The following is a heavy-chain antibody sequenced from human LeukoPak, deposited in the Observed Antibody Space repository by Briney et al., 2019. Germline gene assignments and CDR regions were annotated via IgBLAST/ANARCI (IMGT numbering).Heavy chain of an antibody. CDR2: IQYDGSNK. D-gene: IGHD3-3*01. V-gene: IGHV3-30*02. J-gene: IGHJ4*02. Sequence: GGSLRLSCAASGFTLTSYGMHWVRQAPGKGLEWVAFIQYDGSNKNYADSVKGRFTISRDYSKNTLYLQMNSLRAEDTAVYYCARGDDSWSGYFSDYWGQGTLVTVSS. CDR1: GFTLTSYG. CDR3: ARGDDSWSGYFSDY.